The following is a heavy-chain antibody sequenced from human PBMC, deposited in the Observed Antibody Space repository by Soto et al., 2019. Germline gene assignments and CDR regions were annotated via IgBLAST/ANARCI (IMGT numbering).Heavy chain of an antibody. J-gene: IGHJ4*02. D-gene: IGHD3-10*01. CDR3: ARGGSGTYLLDY. Sequence: EVQLVESGGGLVQPGGSLRVSCADSGFTFSSHWLQWVRQAPGKGLVWVSRINSDGSSTNYADSVKGQFTLSRDNAKNTVYLQVNSLRAEDTAVYYCARGGSGTYLLDYWGQGTLVTVSS. CDR2: INSDGSST. V-gene: IGHV3-74*01. CDR1: GFTFSSHW.